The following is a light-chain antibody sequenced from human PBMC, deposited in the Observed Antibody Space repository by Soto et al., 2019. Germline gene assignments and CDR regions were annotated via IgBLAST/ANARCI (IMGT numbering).Light chain of an antibody. J-gene: IGKJ1*01. CDR1: QGISSY. V-gene: IGKV1-9*01. CDR2: AAS. Sequence: SPLTQSPSSMYASVGDRVTITCRASQGISSYLAWYQQKPGKAPKLLIYAASTLQSGVPSRFSGSGSGTDFTLTISSLQPEDFATYYCQQLNSYPWTFGQGTKVEIK. CDR3: QQLNSYPWT.